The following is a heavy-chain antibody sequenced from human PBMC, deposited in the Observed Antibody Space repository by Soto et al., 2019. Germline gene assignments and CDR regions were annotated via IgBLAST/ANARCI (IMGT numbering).Heavy chain of an antibody. CDR3: ARLGRYSNVDY. V-gene: IGHV4-34*01. CDR1: GGSLSGYY. D-gene: IGHD3-9*01. CDR2: INHSGRT. Sequence: PSETLSLTCDVYGGSLSGYYWSWIRQPPGKGLEWIGEINHSGRTNYNASLKSRLTISLDTSKNQFSLKLNSVATSDTAVYYCARLGRYSNVDYWGQGTLVTISS. J-gene: IGHJ4*02.